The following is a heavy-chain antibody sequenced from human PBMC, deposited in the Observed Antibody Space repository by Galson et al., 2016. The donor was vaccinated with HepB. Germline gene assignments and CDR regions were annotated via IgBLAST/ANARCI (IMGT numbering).Heavy chain of an antibody. V-gene: IGHV4-4*02. CDR3: ARYVTDGAAWRSFDY. J-gene: IGHJ4*02. D-gene: IGHD5-24*01. CDR2: IYHSGTT. CDR1: GVSISSGTW. Sequence: SETLSLTCAVSGVSISSGTWWTWVRQTPGKGLEWLGEIYHSGTTNNNLSLISRVTMSVDKSNNQFSLKMTSVTAEDTVIYYCARYVTDGAAWRSFDYWGQGILVTVSS.